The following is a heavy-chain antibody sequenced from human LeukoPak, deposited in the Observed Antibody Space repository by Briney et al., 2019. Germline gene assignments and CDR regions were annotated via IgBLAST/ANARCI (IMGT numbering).Heavy chain of an antibody. V-gene: IGHV3-23*01. CDR2: ISGPGGNT. D-gene: IGHD6-13*01. Sequence: PGGSLRLSCAASGFTFSSYAMSWVRQAPGKGLAWVSAISGPGGNTYYADSVKGRFTISRDNSKNTLYLQMNSLSAEDTAVYYCAKAHIAAAGTRRGMDVWGKGTTVTVSS. CDR1: GFTFSSYA. CDR3: AKAHIAAAGTRRGMDV. J-gene: IGHJ6*04.